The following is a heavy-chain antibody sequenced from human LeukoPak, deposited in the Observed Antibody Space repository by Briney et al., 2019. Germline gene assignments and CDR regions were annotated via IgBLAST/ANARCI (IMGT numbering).Heavy chain of an antibody. CDR2: ISYDGSNK. Sequence: GGSLRLSCAASGFTFSSYGMHWVRQAPGKGLEWVAVISYDGSNKYYAGSVKGRFTISRDNSKNTLYLQMNSLRAEDTAVYYCAKTYYYDSSGGYFDYWGQGTLVTVSS. V-gene: IGHV3-30*18. CDR1: GFTFSSYG. CDR3: AKTYYYDSSGGYFDY. J-gene: IGHJ4*02. D-gene: IGHD3-22*01.